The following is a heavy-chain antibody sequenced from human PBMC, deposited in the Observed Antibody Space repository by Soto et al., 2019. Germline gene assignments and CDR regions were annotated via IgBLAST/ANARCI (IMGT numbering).Heavy chain of an antibody. CDR1: GFTFSSYA. J-gene: IGHJ4*02. D-gene: IGHD2-15*01. Sequence: QVQLVESGGGVVQPGRSLRLSCAASGFTFSSYAMHWVRQAPGKGLEWVAVISYDGSNKYYADSVKGRFTISRDNSKNTLYLQMNSLRAEDTAVYYCATPTAVEEYYFDNWGQGTLVTVSS. CDR3: ATPTAVEEYYFDN. V-gene: IGHV3-30-3*01. CDR2: ISYDGSNK.